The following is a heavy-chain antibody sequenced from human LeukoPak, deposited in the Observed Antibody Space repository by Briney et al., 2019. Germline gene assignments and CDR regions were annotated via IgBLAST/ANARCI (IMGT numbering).Heavy chain of an antibody. CDR2: INHSGST. Sequence: SETLSLTCAVYGGSFSGYYWSWIRQPPGKGLEWIGEINHSGSTNYNPSLKSRVTISVDTSENQFSLKLSSVTAADTAVYYCARDEGHYDSSGYYRKEFDYWGQGTLVTVSS. CDR3: ARDEGHYDSSGYYRKEFDY. J-gene: IGHJ4*02. D-gene: IGHD3-22*01. CDR1: GGSFSGYY. V-gene: IGHV4-34*01.